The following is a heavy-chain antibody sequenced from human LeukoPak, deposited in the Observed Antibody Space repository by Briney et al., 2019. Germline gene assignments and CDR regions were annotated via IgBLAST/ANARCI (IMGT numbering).Heavy chain of an antibody. CDR2: IYYSGST. J-gene: IGHJ4*02. CDR1: GGSLSSSSYY. Sequence: SETLSLTCTVSGGSLSSSSYYWGWIRQPLGKGLEWIGYIYYSGSTNYNPSLKSRVTISVDTSKNQFSLKLSSVTAADTAVYYCARFVRATFRSAPYYFDYWGQGTLVTVSS. CDR3: ARFVRATFRSAPYYFDY. V-gene: IGHV4-61*01. D-gene: IGHD3-3*01.